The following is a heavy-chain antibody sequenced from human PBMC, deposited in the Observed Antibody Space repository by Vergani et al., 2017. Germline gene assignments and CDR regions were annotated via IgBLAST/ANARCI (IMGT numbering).Heavy chain of an antibody. CDR1: GATFRSNT. CDR2: IIPVLGKT. J-gene: IGHJ2*01. Sequence: QVQLVQSGAEVKKPGSSVKVSCKASGATFRSNTISWVRQVPGQGLEWMGRIIPVLGKTKYAQDFQGRLTITADTSTSTAYMELTSLRSQDTAVYYCARDCPCGGGDCSAGWYFDLWGRGTLVTVSS. CDR3: ARDCPCGGGDCSAGWYFDL. D-gene: IGHD2-21*02. V-gene: IGHV1-69*08.